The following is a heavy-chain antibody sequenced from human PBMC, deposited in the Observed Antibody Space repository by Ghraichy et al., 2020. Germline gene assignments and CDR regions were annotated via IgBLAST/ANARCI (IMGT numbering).Heavy chain of an antibody. CDR1: GFTFSSYA. V-gene: IGHV3-23*01. CDR3: VRLRFLEWLSCFDY. D-gene: IGHD3-3*01. CDR2: ISGSGGST. J-gene: IGHJ4*02. Sequence: GGSLRLSCAASGFTFSSYAMSWVRQAPGKGLEWVSAISGSGGSTYYADSVKGRFTISRDNSKNTLYLQMNSLRAEDTAVYYCVRLRFLEWLSCFDYWGQGTLVTVSS.